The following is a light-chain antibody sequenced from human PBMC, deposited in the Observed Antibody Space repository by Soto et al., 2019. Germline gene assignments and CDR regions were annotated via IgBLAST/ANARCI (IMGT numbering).Light chain of an antibody. CDR3: QKYNSSPRT. J-gene: IGKJ4*01. Sequence: DIQMTQSPSSLSASVGDRVTITCRASQGISNYLSWYQQKPGKVPKLLIYAASTLKSGGPSRFSGSGSGTDFTITISSLQPEDVATYYCQKYNSSPRTFGGGTKVEIK. V-gene: IGKV1-27*01. CDR1: QGISNY. CDR2: AAS.